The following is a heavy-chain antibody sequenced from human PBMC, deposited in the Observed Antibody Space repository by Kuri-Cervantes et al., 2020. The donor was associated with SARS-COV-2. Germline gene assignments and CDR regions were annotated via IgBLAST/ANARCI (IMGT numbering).Heavy chain of an antibody. Sequence: NVSCKASGCTFSSDGINWVRQAPGQGLEWVGGVIPIFATTNYAQKFQGRVTITADKSTSTAYMELSNLQSENTAVYCCASDQIPVSPTDYQYGLDVWGQGTTVTVSS. CDR2: VIPIFATT. CDR1: GCTFSSDG. J-gene: IGHJ6*02. V-gene: IGHV1-69*06. CDR3: ASDQIPVSPTDYQYGLDV. D-gene: IGHD5/OR15-5a*01.